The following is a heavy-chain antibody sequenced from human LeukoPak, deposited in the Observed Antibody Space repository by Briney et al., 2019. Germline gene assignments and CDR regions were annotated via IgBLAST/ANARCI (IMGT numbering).Heavy chain of an antibody. D-gene: IGHD4-17*01. J-gene: IGHJ6*02. CDR3: AKYDTVTTYYYYYGMDV. CDR2: ISGSGGST. V-gene: IGHV3-23*01. CDR1: GFNFHNFA. Sequence: GGSLRLSCEASGFNFHNFAMHWVRQAPGKGLEWVSAISGSGGSTYYADSVKGRFTISRDNSKNTLYLQMNSLRAEDTAVYYCAKYDTVTTYYYYYGMDVWGQGTTVTVSS.